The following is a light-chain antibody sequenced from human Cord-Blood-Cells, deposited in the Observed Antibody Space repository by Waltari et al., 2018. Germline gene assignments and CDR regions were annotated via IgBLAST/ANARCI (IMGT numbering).Light chain of an antibody. CDR3: QQRSNWQT. V-gene: IGKV3-11*01. CDR2: DAS. CDR1: QSVSSY. J-gene: IGKJ1*01. Sequence: DIVLTHSPATLSSSPGDRSTLSCRASQSVSSYLACYQQKPGQAPRLLIYDASNRATGIPARFSGSGSGTDFTLTISSLEPEDFAVYYCQQRSNWQTFGQGTKVEIK.